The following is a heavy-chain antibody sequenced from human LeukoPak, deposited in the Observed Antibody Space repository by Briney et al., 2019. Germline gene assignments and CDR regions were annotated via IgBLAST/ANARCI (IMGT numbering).Heavy chain of an antibody. Sequence: ASVKVSCKASGYTFTSYDINWVRQAPGQGLEWMGWINPNSGGTNYAQKFQGRVTMTRDTSISTAYMELSRLRSDDTAVYYCARDGRTGSGSYYIGIPGYWGQGTLVTVSS. J-gene: IGHJ4*02. D-gene: IGHD3-10*01. CDR3: ARDGRTGSGSYYIGIPGY. CDR1: GYTFTSYD. CDR2: INPNSGGT. V-gene: IGHV1-2*02.